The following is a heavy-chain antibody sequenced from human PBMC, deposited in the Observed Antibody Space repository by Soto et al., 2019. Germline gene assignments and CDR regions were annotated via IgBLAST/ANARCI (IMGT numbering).Heavy chain of an antibody. CDR2: IYFRGTT. CDR1: GGSISSYY. D-gene: IGHD2-8*01. V-gene: IGHV4-59*12. CDR3: AGKPNALSYFDY. Sequence: SETLSLTCTVSGGSISSYYWSWIRQPPGKGLEWIGYIYFRGTTNYNPSLKSRITMSADTSKNQFSLKLNSVTAADTAVYFCAGKPNALSYFDYWGQGALVTVSS. J-gene: IGHJ4*02.